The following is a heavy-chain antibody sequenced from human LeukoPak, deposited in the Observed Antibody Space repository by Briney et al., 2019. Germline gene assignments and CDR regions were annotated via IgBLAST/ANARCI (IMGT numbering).Heavy chain of an antibody. Sequence: GRSLRLSCAASGFTFSSYPMHWVRQAPGKGLEWVAVISYDGSIRYYADSVKGRFTISRDNSKNTLYLQMNSLRAEDTAVFYCARDLSGWASMYFYFDYWGQGTLVTVSS. D-gene: IGHD6-19*01. V-gene: IGHV3-30-3*01. J-gene: IGHJ4*02. CDR3: ARDLSGWASMYFYFDY. CDR1: GFTFSSYP. CDR2: ISYDGSIR.